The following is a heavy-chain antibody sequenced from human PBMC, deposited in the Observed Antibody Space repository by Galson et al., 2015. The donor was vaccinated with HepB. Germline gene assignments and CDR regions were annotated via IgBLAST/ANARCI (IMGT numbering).Heavy chain of an antibody. D-gene: IGHD3-10*01. CDR3: ARERVRGVISFDY. CDR2: INPNSGGT. Sequence: SCKASGYTFTGYCMHWVRQAPGQGLEWMGWINPNSGGTNYAQKFQGRVTMTRDTSISTAYMELSRLRSDDTAVYYCARERVRGVISFDYWGQGTLVTVSS. CDR1: GYTFTGYC. J-gene: IGHJ4*02. V-gene: IGHV1-2*02.